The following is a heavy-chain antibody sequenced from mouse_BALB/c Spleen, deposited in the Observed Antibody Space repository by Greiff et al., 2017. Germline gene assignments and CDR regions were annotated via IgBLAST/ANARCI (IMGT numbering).Heavy chain of an antibody. J-gene: IGHJ2*01. Sequence: EVQLVESGGGLVQPGGSLKLSCAASGFTFSSYGMSWVRQTPDKRLELVATINSNGGSTYYPDSVKGRFTISRDNAKNTLYLQMSSLKSEDTAMYYCARERDYGYYFDYWGQGTTLTVSS. V-gene: IGHV5-6-3*01. D-gene: IGHD1-2*01. CDR1: GFTFSSYG. CDR3: ARERDYGYYFDY. CDR2: INSNGGST.